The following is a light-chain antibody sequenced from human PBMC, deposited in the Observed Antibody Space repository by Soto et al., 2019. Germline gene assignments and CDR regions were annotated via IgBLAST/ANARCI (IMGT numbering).Light chain of an antibody. CDR3: QQLNSYPSLT. J-gene: IGKJ4*01. V-gene: IGKV1-9*01. CDR2: AAS. CDR1: HDISTF. Sequence: DTQMTQSPSSLSASVGDRVTITCRASHDISTFLAWYQQKPGKAPKLLIYAASTLQSGVPSRFSGSGSGTEFTLTISSLQPEDFATYYCQQLNSYPSLTFGGGTKVDIK.